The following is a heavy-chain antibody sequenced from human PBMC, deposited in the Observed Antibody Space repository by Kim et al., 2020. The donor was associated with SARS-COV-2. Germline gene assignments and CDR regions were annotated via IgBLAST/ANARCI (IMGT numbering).Heavy chain of an antibody. Sequence: DYTPYLKSRVTLSMDKPKNQYSLSLSSVTAADTAMYYCARRRNSGYDFDFWGQGTLVTVSS. J-gene: IGHJ4*02. CDR3: ARRRNSGYDFDF. D-gene: IGHD5-12*01. V-gene: IGHV4-39*01.